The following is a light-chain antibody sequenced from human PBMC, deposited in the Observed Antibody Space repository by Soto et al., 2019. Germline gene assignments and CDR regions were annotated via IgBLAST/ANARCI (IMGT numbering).Light chain of an antibody. Sequence: QSVLTQPASVSGSTGQSITISCTGTSSDVGTYNYVSWYQQHPGKASKVMIYEVSNRPSGVSNRFSGSKSGNTASLTISGLQAEDEADYYCSSYTSSSTYVFGTRTKVTVL. CDR2: EVS. J-gene: IGLJ1*01. CDR3: SSYTSSSTYV. V-gene: IGLV2-14*01. CDR1: SSDVGTYNY.